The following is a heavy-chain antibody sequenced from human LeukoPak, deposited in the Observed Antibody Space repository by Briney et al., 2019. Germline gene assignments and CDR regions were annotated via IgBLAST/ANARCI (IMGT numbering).Heavy chain of an antibody. CDR1: GGSISSSSYY. CDR2: IYYSGST. CDR3: ARALLLWFGEPDY. Sequence: SETLSLTCTVSGGSISSSSYYWGWIRQPPGKGLEWIGSIYYSGSTYYNPSLKSRVTISVDTSKSQFSLKLSSVTAADTAVYYCARALLLWFGEPDYWGQGTLVTVSS. J-gene: IGHJ4*02. D-gene: IGHD3-10*01. V-gene: IGHV4-39*01.